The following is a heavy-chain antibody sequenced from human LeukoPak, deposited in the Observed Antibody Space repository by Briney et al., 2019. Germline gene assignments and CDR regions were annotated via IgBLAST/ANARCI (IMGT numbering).Heavy chain of an antibody. Sequence: SETLSLTCTGSVGSISSYYCSWLRQPAAKGLAWIGHIYTSGSTNYNPSLKSRVTMSVDTSKNQFSLKLSSVTAADTAVYYCARDVQQLVPPPYYYYYYYMDVWGKGTTVTVSS. CDR1: VGSISSYY. V-gene: IGHV4-4*07. J-gene: IGHJ6*03. D-gene: IGHD6-13*01. CDR3: ARDVQQLVPPPYYYYYYYMDV. CDR2: IYTSGST.